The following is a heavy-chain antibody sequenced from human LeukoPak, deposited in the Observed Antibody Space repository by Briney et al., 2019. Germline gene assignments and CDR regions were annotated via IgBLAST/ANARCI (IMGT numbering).Heavy chain of an antibody. J-gene: IGHJ4*02. V-gene: IGHV3-48*02. CDR2: ISYSSSTI. Sequence: GGSLRLSCAASGFTFSSYSMNWVRQAPGKGLEWVSYISYSSSTIYYADSVKGRFTISRDNAKNSLYLQLNSLRDEDTAVYYCARDERAGSGWYFVYWGQGTLVTVSS. CDR3: ARDERAGSGWYFVY. D-gene: IGHD6-19*01. CDR1: GFTFSSYS.